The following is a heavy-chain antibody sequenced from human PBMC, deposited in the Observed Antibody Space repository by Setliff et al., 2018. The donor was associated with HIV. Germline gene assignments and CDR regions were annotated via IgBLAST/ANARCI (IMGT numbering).Heavy chain of an antibody. D-gene: IGHD2-15*01. V-gene: IGHV1-18*01. CDR3: AKGIKWLAP. CDR1: GYTFTNYG. Sequence: ASVKVSCKTSGYTFTNYGISWVRQAPGQGLEWMGWIGGYNDNTNYAQKVQGRFTMTTDTSTSTAYMELRSLRSDDTAIYYCAKGIKWLAPWGQGTPVTVSS. CDR2: IGGYNDNT. J-gene: IGHJ5*02.